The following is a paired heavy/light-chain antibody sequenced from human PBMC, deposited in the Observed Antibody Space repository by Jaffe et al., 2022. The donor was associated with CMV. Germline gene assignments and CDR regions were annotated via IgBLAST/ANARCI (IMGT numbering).Light chain of an antibody. CDR2: DAS. CDR1: QSVSIY. J-gene: IGKJ2*01. CDR3: HHRYNWPRT. V-gene: IGKV3-11*01. Sequence: EIVLTQSPATLSLSPGERATLSCRASQSVSIYLAWYQQKPGQAPRLLIYDASNRATGIPARFSGSGSGTDFTLTISSLEPEDFAVYYCHHRYNWPRTFGQGTKLEIK.
Heavy chain of an antibody. Sequence: EVHLLESGGGLVQPGGSLRLSCEASGFTFSNYPMSWVRQAPGKGLEWVSVISDSGGSTFYADSVKGRFTITRDNSKNTLYLQINSLRAEDTAVYYCAKDKWAQHCTTTTCYSLLEYWGQGTLVTVSS. J-gene: IGHJ4*02. CDR2: ISDSGGST. CDR1: GFTFSNYP. V-gene: IGHV3-23*01. CDR3: AKDKWAQHCTTTTCYSLLEY. D-gene: IGHD2-2*01.